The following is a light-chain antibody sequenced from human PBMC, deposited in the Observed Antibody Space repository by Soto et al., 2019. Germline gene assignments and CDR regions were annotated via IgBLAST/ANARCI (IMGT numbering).Light chain of an antibody. Sequence: EIVMTQSPATLSVSLGERATLSCRASQSVSSNLAWYQQKPGQAPRLLIYGASTRATGIPARFSGSGSGTEFTLTISSLQSEDFAFYYCQQYNNGPTWTFGQRTKVEIK. V-gene: IGKV3-15*01. CDR2: GAS. J-gene: IGKJ1*01. CDR3: QQYNNGPTWT. CDR1: QSVSSN.